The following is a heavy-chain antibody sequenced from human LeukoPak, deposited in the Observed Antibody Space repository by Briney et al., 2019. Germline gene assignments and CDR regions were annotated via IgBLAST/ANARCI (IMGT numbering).Heavy chain of an antibody. CDR1: GYTFIGYY. J-gene: IGHJ4*02. CDR3: ATVDTAMERGLDY. Sequence: ASVKVSCKSSGYTFIGYYMHWVRQAPGQGLEWMGWINPNSGGTNYAQKFQGRVTMTRDTSISTAYMELSRLRSADTAVYYCATVDTAMERGLDYWGQGTLVTVSS. CDR2: INPNSGGT. D-gene: IGHD5-18*01. V-gene: IGHV1-2*02.